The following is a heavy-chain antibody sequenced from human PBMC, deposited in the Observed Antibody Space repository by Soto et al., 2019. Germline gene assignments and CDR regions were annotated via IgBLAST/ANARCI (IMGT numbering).Heavy chain of an antibody. J-gene: IGHJ2*01. CDR2: IYSGGST. CDR3: AREKGARDCFDV. Sequence: EVQLVESGGGLVQPGESLRLSCAASGFTVSRNYISWVLQAPGKVLAWVSIIYSGGSTDYADSVKGRSTISRHNSANILDLEMNNLRAEDTAVYYCAREKGARDCFDVWGRGTLVTVSS. V-gene: IGHV3-53*04. D-gene: IGHD2-21*01. CDR1: GFTVSRNY.